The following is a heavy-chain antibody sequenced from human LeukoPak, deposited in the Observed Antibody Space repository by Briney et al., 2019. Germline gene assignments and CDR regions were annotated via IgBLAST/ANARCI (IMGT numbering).Heavy chain of an antibody. CDR2: INHSGST. Sequence: SETLSLTCAVYGGSFSGYYWSWIRQPPGKGLEWIGEINHSGSTNYNPSLKSRVTISVDTSKNQFYLKLSSVTAADTAVYYCARHARYFYYFDYWGQGTLVTVSS. CDR3: ARHARYFYYFDY. CDR1: GGSFSGYY. D-gene: IGHD1-14*01. V-gene: IGHV4-34*01. J-gene: IGHJ4*02.